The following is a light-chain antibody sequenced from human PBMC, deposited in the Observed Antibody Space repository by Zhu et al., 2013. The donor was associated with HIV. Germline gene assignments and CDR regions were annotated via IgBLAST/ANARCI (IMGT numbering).Light chain of an antibody. CDR3: QQYGNSPPYS. CDR1: QPVSSNF. J-gene: IGKJ2*03. CDR2: GAS. Sequence: VLFQSPDTLSLSPGERATLSCRASQPVSSNFLAWYQQKPGQSPRLLIYGASNRATGIPDRFSGRGSGTDFTLTISRLEPEDFAVYYCQQYGNSPPYSFGQGTKLEIK. V-gene: IGKV3-20*01.